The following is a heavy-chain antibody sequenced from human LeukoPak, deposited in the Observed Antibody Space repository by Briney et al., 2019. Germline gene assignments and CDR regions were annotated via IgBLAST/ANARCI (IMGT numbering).Heavy chain of an antibody. J-gene: IGHJ4*02. V-gene: IGHV4-39*02. CDR1: GGSISSSSYY. D-gene: IGHD3-22*01. CDR3: ARDYYDSSGYTLSHYHDY. Sequence: SSETLSLTCTVSGGSISSSSYYWGWIRQPPGKGLEWIGSIYYSGSTYYNPSLKSRVTISVDTSKNQFSLKLSSVTAADTAVYYCARDYYDSSGYTLSHYHDYWGQGTLVTVSS. CDR2: IYYSGST.